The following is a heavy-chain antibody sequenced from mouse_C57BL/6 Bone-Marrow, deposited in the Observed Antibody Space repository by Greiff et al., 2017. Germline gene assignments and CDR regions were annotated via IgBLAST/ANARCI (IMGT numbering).Heavy chain of an antibody. Sequence: EVKLVESGGGLVKPGGSLKLSCAASGFTFSDYGMHWVRQAPEKGLEWVAYISSGSSTIYYADTVKGRFTISRDNAKNTLFLQMTSLRSEDTAMYYCARGIYYYGSSYAFAYWGQGTLVTVSA. CDR3: ARGIYYYGSSYAFAY. CDR2: ISSGSSTI. D-gene: IGHD1-1*01. V-gene: IGHV5-17*01. CDR1: GFTFSDYG. J-gene: IGHJ3*01.